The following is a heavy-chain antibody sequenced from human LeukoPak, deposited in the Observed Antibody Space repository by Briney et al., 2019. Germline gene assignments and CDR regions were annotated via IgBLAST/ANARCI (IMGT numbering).Heavy chain of an antibody. CDR3: ARVRNYHRAFDI. D-gene: IGHD1-7*01. CDR1: GYTFTSYY. V-gene: IGHV1-46*01. CDR2: INPSGGST. J-gene: IGHJ3*02. Sequence: ASVKVSCKASGYTFTSYYMHWARLAPGQGLEWMGIINPSGGSTSYAQKFQGRVTMTRDTSTSTVYMELSSLRSEDTAVYYCARVRNYHRAFDIWGQGTMVTVSS.